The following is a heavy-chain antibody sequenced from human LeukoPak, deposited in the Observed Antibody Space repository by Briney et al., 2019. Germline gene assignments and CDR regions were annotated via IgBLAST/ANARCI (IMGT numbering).Heavy chain of an antibody. D-gene: IGHD3-16*01. Sequence: GGSLRLSCAASGFTFSTYGMHWVRQAPGKGLEWVSYISSFSGTINYADSVKGRFTISRDNAKNSLYLQMNSLRAEDTAVYYCARDQGGVGYWGQGTLVTVSS. J-gene: IGHJ4*02. CDR1: GFTFSTYG. CDR3: ARDQGGVGY. V-gene: IGHV3-48*01. CDR2: ISSFSGTI.